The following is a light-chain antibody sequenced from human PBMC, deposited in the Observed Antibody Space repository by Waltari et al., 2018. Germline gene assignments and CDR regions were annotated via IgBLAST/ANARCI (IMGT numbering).Light chain of an antibody. CDR2: DAS. CDR3: QQYGRSPPT. Sequence: EVVLTQSPATLSRSPGERATLSCGASQNVNADYLAWYQQKPGLAPRLLIYDASTRATGVPDRFSGSGSGTDFTLTISRLEPDDFGVYICQQYGRSPPTFGQGTRLEIK. V-gene: IGKV3D-20*01. J-gene: IGKJ5*01. CDR1: QNVNADY.